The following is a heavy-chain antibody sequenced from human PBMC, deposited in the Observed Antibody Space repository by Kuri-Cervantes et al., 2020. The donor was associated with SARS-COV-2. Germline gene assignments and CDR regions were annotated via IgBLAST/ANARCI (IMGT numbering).Heavy chain of an antibody. CDR2: ISYDGSNK. Sequence: GGSLRLSCAASGFTFSSYAMHWVRQAPGKGLEWVAVISYDGSNKYYADSVKGRFTISRDNSKNTLYLQMNSLRAEDTAVYYCARLEVGLGGGYGMDVWGQGTTVTVSS. J-gene: IGHJ6*02. CDR1: GFTFSSYA. CDR3: ARLEVGLGGGYGMDV. V-gene: IGHV3-30-3*01. D-gene: IGHD3/OR15-3a*01.